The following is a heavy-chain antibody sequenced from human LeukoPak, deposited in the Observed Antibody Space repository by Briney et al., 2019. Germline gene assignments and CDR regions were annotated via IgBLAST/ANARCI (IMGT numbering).Heavy chain of an antibody. CDR2: YTGST. D-gene: IGHD6-19*01. CDR3: ARHGPTRKQWLVGYYFDY. Sequence: SETLSLTCTVFGGSISSSTYYWGWSRQPPGKGLEWIGSYTGSTDYNPSLKSRVAISVDASKSQISLRLSSVTAADTAVYYCARHGPTRKQWLVGYYFDYWGQGTLVTVSS. J-gene: IGHJ4*02. CDR1: GGSISSSTYY. V-gene: IGHV4-39*01.